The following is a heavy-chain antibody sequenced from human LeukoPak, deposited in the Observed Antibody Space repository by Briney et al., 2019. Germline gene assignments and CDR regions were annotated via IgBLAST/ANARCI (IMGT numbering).Heavy chain of an antibody. CDR3: ARGPYSSGDANYMDV. J-gene: IGHJ6*03. V-gene: IGHV1-8*01. CDR2: MNPNSGNT. D-gene: IGHD6-19*01. CDR1: GYTFTSYD. Sequence: ASVKVSCKASGYTFTSYDINWARQATGQGLEWMGWMNPNSGNTGYAQKFQGRVTMTRNTSISTAYMELSSLRSEDTAVYYCARGPYSSGDANYMDVWGKGTTVTISS.